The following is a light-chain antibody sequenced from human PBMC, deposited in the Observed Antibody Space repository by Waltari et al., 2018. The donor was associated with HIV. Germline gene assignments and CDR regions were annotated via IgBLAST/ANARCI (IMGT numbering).Light chain of an antibody. CDR3: TSYTISSTLGW. J-gene: IGLJ3*02. Sequence: QSALTQPASVSGSPGQSITISCTGTSSDVGGYNYVSWYQQHPGKAPKLMVYEVTNRASGVSNRFSGSKSGNTASLTISGLQAEDDADYYCTSYTISSTLGWFGGGTKLTVL. CDR1: SSDVGGYNY. CDR2: EVT. V-gene: IGLV2-14*01.